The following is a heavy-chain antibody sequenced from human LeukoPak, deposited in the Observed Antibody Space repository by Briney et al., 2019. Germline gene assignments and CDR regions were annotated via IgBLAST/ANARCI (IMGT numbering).Heavy chain of an antibody. V-gene: IGHV4-61*02. Sequence: SETLSLTCTVSGGSISSSSYYWSWIRQPAGKGLEWIGRIYTSGSTNYNPSLKSRVTISVDTSKNQFSLKLSSVTAADTAVYYCARAESIAARPGAFDIWGQGTMVTVSS. CDR2: IYTSGST. D-gene: IGHD6-6*01. CDR3: ARAESIAARPGAFDI. J-gene: IGHJ3*02. CDR1: GGSISSSSYY.